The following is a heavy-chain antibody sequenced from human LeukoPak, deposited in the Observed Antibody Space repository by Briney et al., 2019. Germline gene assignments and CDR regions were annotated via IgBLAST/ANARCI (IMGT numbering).Heavy chain of an antibody. J-gene: IGHJ3*02. CDR1: GFTFSSYW. CDR3: ASASGMYYYDSSGSAFDI. CDR2: IYSGGST. Sequence: PGGSLRLSCAASGFTFSSYWMSWVRQAPGKGLEWVSVIYSGGSTYYADSVKGRFTISRDNSKNTLYLQMNSLRAEDTAVYYCASASGMYYYDSSGSAFDIWGQGTMVTVSS. D-gene: IGHD3-22*01. V-gene: IGHV3-53*01.